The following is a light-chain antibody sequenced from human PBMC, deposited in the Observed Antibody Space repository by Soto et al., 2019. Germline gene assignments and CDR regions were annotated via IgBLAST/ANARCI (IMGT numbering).Light chain of an antibody. J-gene: IGLJ2*01. CDR2: RTA. CDR3: AAWDDSLSVVV. V-gene: IGLV1-47*01. CDR1: SSNIGTNF. Sequence: QSVVTQPPSASGTPGQRVTISCSGGSSNIGTNFVYWYQHLPGTAPKLLIYRTAQRPSGVPDRFSGSKSGTSASLAISGLRSEDEADYFCAAWDDSLSVVVFGGGTKLTVL.